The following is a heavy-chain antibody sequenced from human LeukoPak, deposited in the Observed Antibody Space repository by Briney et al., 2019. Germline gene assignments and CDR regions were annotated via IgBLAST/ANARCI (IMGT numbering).Heavy chain of an antibody. D-gene: IGHD1-1*01. CDR2: IRTKANNYAT. CDR1: GYTFSGSA. Sequence: GGSLRLSCTASGYTFSGSAMHWVRQASGKGLEWVGRIRTKANNYATVYAASVKGRFTISSDDSKNTAYLQMNSLKTEDTAVYYSSSGLSVRRSNNTPVDYWGQGTLVTVSS. CDR3: SSGLSVRRSNNTPVDY. V-gene: IGHV3-73*01. J-gene: IGHJ4*02.